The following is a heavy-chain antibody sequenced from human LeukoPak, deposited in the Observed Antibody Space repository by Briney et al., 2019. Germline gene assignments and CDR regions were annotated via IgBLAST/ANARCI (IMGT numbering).Heavy chain of an antibody. V-gene: IGHV4-39*07. CDR3: ARDRGDGYNYAY. Sequence: SETLSLTCTVSGGSISSSSYYWGWIRQPPGKGLEWIGGIYYSGSTYYNPSLKSRVTISVDTSKNQFSLKLSSVTAADTAVYYCARDRGDGYNYAYWGQGTLVTVSS. CDR2: IYYSGST. CDR1: GGSISSSSYY. D-gene: IGHD5-24*01. J-gene: IGHJ4*02.